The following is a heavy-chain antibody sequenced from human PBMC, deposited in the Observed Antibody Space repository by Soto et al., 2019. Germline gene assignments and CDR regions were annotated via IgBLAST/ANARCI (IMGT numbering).Heavy chain of an antibody. CDR2: ISYSGTT. D-gene: IGHD2-15*01. V-gene: IGHV4-30-4*01. CDR3: AREVVAANSYFYGMDV. Sequence: QVQLQESGPGLVKPSQTLSLTCTVSGGSISSGDYYWSWIRQPPGKGLEWIGYISYSGTTYYNPSLKSRVTISVDTSKIQFSLKLSFVTAADTAVYYCAREVVAANSYFYGMDVWGQGTTVTVSS. J-gene: IGHJ6*02. CDR1: GGSISSGDYY.